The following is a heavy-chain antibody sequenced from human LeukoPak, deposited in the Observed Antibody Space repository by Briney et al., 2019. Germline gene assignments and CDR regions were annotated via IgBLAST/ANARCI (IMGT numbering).Heavy chain of an antibody. J-gene: IGHJ4*02. Sequence: GGSLRLSCAASGFTFTSYAMSWVRQAPGKGLEWVSAISGRGSSTYYADSVRGRFTTYRDNATNTLYPQMSILRAEDTAIYYCAKAVGSCSGASCYAYQDHWGQGTLVTVSS. CDR3: AKAVGSCSGASCYAYQDH. CDR2: ISGRGSST. D-gene: IGHD2-2*01. CDR1: GFTFTSYA. V-gene: IGHV3-23*01.